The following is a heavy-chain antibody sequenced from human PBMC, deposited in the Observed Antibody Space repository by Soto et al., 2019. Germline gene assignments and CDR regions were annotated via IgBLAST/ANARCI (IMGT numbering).Heavy chain of an antibody. Sequence: EVQLVESGGGLVKPGGSLRLSCAASGFTFSSYSMNWVRQAPGKGLEWVSSISSSSSYIYYADSVKGRFTISRDNAKNALYLQMNSRRAEDTAVYYCAREGAIVGRGGMDVWGQGTTVTVSS. J-gene: IGHJ6*02. V-gene: IGHV3-21*01. D-gene: IGHD1-26*01. CDR2: ISSSSSYI. CDR1: GFTFSSYS. CDR3: AREGAIVGRGGMDV.